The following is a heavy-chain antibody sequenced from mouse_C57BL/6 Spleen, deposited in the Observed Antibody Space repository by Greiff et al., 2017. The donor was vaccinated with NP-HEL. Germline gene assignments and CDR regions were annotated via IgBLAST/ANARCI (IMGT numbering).Heavy chain of an antibody. CDR3: AVTTVVLYSFDY. CDR2: INPSNGGT. D-gene: IGHD1-1*01. J-gene: IGHJ2*01. V-gene: IGHV1-53*01. Sequence: QVQLKQSGTELVKPGASVKLSCKASGYTFTSYWMHWVKQRPGQGLEWIGNINPSNGGTNYNEKFKSKATLTVDKSSSTAYMQLSSLTSEDSAVYYCAVTTVVLYSFDYWGQGTTLTVSS. CDR1: GYTFTSYW.